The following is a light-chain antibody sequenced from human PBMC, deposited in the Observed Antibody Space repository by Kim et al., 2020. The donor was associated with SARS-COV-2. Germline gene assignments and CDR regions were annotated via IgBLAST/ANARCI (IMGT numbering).Light chain of an antibody. J-gene: IGKJ2*01. V-gene: IGKV3-15*01. Sequence: EIVMTQSPATLSVSPGERATLSCRASQSVSSNLAWYQQKPGQAPRLLIYGASTRATGIPARFSGSGSGTEFTLTINSLQSEDFAVYYCQQSNNWPPMYTFGQGTKLEIK. CDR2: GAS. CDR1: QSVSSN. CDR3: QQSNNWPPMYT.